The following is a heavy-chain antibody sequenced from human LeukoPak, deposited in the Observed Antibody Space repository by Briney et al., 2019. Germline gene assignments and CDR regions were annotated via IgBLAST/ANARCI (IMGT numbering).Heavy chain of an antibody. V-gene: IGHV4-61*01. CDR2: FYFSGN. CDR3: ATSGYNTITVDY. J-gene: IGHJ4*02. CDR1: GGSVSSGNYY. D-gene: IGHD1-14*01. Sequence: SETLSLTCTVSGGSVSSGNYYWSWIRQSPGKGLEWIGYFYFSGNNHNPSLKSRVAILVDTSKNQFSLKLTSVTAADTAVYYCATSGYNTITVDYWGQGTLVAVSS.